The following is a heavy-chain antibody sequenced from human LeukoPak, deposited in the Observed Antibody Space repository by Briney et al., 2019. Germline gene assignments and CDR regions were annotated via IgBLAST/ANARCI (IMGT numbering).Heavy chain of an antibody. CDR1: GYSISSGYY. D-gene: IGHD6-19*01. V-gene: IGHV4-38-2*02. CDR3: ARHKYSSGWPPEGAFDI. J-gene: IGHJ3*02. Sequence: PSETLSLTCSVSGYSISSGYYWGWIRQPPGKGLEWIGSIYYGGSTYYNPSLKSRVTISVDTSKNQFSLIVRSVTAADTAVYYCARHKYSSGWPPEGAFDIWGQGTMVTVSS. CDR2: IYYGGST.